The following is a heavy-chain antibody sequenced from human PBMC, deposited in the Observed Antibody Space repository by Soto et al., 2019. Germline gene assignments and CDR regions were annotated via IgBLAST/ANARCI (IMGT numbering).Heavy chain of an antibody. CDR1: GFTFSDEW. J-gene: IGHJ3*01. D-gene: IGHD1-7*01. Sequence: EVQLVESGGVLIKAGGSLTLSCAASGFTFSDEWMSWVRQPPGKGLEWVGRIKNKPNGKTREYAGPVKGRFTISRDDSESRLYLHMNNLKTDDTAVYYCTRGNYGAFHHWGQGTLVTVSS. CDR2: IKNKPNGKTR. V-gene: IGHV3-15*07. CDR3: TRGNYGAFHH.